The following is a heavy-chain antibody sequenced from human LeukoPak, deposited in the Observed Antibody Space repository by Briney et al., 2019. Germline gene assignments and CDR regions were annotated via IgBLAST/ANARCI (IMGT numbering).Heavy chain of an antibody. D-gene: IGHD3-3*01. CDR2: MNPNSGNT. V-gene: IGHV1-8*01. Sequence: GASVKVSCKASGYTFTSYDINWVRQATGQGLEWIGWMNPNSGNTGYAQKFQGRVTMTRNTSISTAYMELSSLRSEDTAVYYCARGSYYDFWSGYPNWFDPWGQGTLVTVSS. J-gene: IGHJ5*02. CDR3: ARGSYYDFWSGYPNWFDP. CDR1: GYTFTSYD.